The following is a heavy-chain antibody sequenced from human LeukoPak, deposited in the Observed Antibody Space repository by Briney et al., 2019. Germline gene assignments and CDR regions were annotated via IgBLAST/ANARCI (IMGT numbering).Heavy chain of an antibody. D-gene: IGHD1-26*01. CDR2: ISSNGGTT. Sequence: PGGSLRLSCAASGFTFSNYAMHWVRQAPGKGLEYVSAISSNGGTTYYINSLKGRFTISRDNSKNTLYLQMGSLRAEDMAVYYCAREGPRGSYYDYWGQGTLVTVSS. V-gene: IGHV3-64*01. J-gene: IGHJ4*02. CDR1: GFTFSNYA. CDR3: AREGPRGSYYDY.